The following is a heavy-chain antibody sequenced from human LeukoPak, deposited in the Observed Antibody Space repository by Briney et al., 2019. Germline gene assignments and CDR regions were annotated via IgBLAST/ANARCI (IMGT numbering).Heavy chain of an antibody. J-gene: IGHJ4*02. CDR3: ARDLFSSGSYEYYFDY. V-gene: IGHV1-2*02. Sequence: ASAKVSCKASGYTFTGYYMHWVRQAPGQGLEWMGWINPNSGGTNYAQKFQGRVTMTRDTSISTAYMELSRLRSDDTAVYYCARDLFSSGSYEYYFDYWGQGTLVTVSS. D-gene: IGHD3-10*01. CDR2: INPNSGGT. CDR1: GYTFTGYY.